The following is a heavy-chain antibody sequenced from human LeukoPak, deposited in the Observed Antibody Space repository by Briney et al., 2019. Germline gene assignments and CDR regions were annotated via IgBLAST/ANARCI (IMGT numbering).Heavy chain of an antibody. J-gene: IGHJ4*02. CDR3: ARVTGGYNLVDY. D-gene: IGHD5-24*01. CDR2: IKQDGSEK. Sequence: GGSLRLSCAASGFIFSSYWMSWVRQAPGKGLEWVANIKQDGSEKYYVDSVKGRFTISRDNAKNSLYLQMNSLRAEDTAVYYCARVTGGYNLVDYWGQGTLVTVSS. CDR1: GFIFSSYW. V-gene: IGHV3-7*01.